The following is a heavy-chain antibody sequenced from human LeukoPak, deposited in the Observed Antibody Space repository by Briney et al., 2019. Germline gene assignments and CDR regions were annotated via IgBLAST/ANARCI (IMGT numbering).Heavy chain of an antibody. CDR1: GGTFSNYA. D-gene: IGHD6-25*01. CDR3: ARRQALRGRHRAFDP. J-gene: IGHJ5*02. CDR2: IIPMFGSA. V-gene: IGHV1-69*05. Sequence: ASVKVSCKASGGTFSNYAVAWVRQAPGQGLEWLGGIIPMFGSAKYAQKLQGRVTIDTDESTTTVYLELTSLRSDDTAVYYCARRQALRGRHRAFDPWGQGTLVTVSS.